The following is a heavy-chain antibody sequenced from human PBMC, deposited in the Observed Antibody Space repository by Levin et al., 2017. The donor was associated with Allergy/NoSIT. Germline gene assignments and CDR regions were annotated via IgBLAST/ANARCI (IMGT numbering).Heavy chain of an antibody. Sequence: PSETLSLTCTVSGGSISSYYWSWIRQPPGKGLEWIGYIYYSGSTNYNPSLKSRVTISVDTSKNQFSLKLSSVTAADTAVYYCARDPRGYSYGFTSYNWFDPWGQGTLVTVSS. J-gene: IGHJ5*02. V-gene: IGHV4-59*01. CDR1: GGSISSYY. D-gene: IGHD5-18*01. CDR3: ARDPRGYSYGFTSYNWFDP. CDR2: IYYSGST.